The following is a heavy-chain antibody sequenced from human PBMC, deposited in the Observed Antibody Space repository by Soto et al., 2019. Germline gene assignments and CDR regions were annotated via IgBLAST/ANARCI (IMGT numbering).Heavy chain of an antibody. CDR2: ISGSGGST. CDR1: GFTFSSYA. J-gene: IGHJ6*03. V-gene: IGHV3-23*01. CDR3: ANSITMVRGVLDYYYMDV. Sequence: QPGGSLRLSCAASGFTFSSYAMSWVRQAPGKGLECVSAISGSGGSTYYADSVKGRFTISRDNSKNTLYLQMNSLRAEDTAVYYCANSITMVRGVLDYYYMDVWGKGTTVTVSS. D-gene: IGHD3-10*01.